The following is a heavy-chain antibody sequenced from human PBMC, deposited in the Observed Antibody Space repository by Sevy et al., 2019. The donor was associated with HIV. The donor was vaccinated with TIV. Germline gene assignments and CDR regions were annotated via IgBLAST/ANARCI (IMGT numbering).Heavy chain of an antibody. J-gene: IGHJ3*02. D-gene: IGHD4-17*01. CDR1: GYSFTAYW. V-gene: IGHV5-51*01. CDR3: ARTTGLKVGIDFGTLDI. CDR2: IYPGDSET. Sequence: GESLKISCKGSGYSFTAYWIDWVRQVPGKGLEWMGTIYPGDSETRYSPSVQGQVTISADKSRTTAYQQWSSLKASDTAVYYCARTTGLKVGIDFGTLDICGQRTMATVSS.